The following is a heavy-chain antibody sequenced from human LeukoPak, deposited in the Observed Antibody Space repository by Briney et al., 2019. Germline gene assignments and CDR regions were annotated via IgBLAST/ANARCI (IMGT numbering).Heavy chain of an antibody. D-gene: IGHD6-19*01. CDR2: IIPILGIA. Sequence: GASVKVSYKASGGTFSSYAISWVRQAPGQGLEWMGRIIPILGIANYAQKFQGRVTITADKSTSTAYMELSSLRSEDTAVYYCARTYSSGWSKTNYFDYWGQGTLVTVSS. J-gene: IGHJ4*02. V-gene: IGHV1-69*04. CDR1: GGTFSSYA. CDR3: ARTYSSGWSKTNYFDY.